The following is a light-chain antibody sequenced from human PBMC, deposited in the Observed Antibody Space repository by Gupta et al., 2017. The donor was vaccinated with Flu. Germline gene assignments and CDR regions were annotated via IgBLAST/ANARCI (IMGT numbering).Light chain of an antibody. V-gene: IGKV3-15*01. CDR2: GSS. Sequence: EIVMTQSPATLSVSPGERATLSCRASQSVSSNLAWYQQKPGQGSRLLIYGSSTRATGIPARFSGSGSGTDFTLTISSLQSEDFAVYYCQQYNNWPSWTFGQGTKVEIK. CDR1: QSVSSN. CDR3: QQYNNWPSWT. J-gene: IGKJ1*01.